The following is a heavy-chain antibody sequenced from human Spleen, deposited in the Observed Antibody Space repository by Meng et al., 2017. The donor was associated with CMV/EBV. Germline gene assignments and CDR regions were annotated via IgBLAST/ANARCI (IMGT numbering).Heavy chain of an antibody. D-gene: IGHD2-2*01. CDR2: IWPGDSDT. Sequence: GGSLRLSCKGSGYSFNDYWIGWVRRMPGKGLEWMGIIWPGDSDTRYSPSFQGQVTISADKSDSTAYLQWSSLKASDNAIYYCARRVGSRNCSSTSCYVNWFDPWGQGTLVTVSS. CDR3: ARRVGSRNCSSTSCYVNWFDP. CDR1: GYSFNDYW. V-gene: IGHV5-51*01. J-gene: IGHJ5*02.